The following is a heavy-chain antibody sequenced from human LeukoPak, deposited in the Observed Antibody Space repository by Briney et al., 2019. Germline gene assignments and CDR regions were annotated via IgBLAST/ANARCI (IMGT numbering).Heavy chain of an antibody. V-gene: IGHV4-34*01. D-gene: IGHD6-13*01. J-gene: IGHJ4*02. Sequence: SETLSLTCAVYGGSFSGYYWSWIRQPPGKGLEWIGKINHSGSTSYNPSLKSRVTISVDTSKNQFSLRLSSVTAADTAVYYCARWRFYGSTRFYYFDYWGQGTLVTVSS. CDR3: ARWRFYGSTRFYYFDY. CDR2: INHSGST. CDR1: GGSFSGYY.